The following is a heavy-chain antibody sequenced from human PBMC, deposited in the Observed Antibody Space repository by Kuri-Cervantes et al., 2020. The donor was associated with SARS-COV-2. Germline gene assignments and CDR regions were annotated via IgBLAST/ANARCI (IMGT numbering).Heavy chain of an antibody. CDR3: ARALTGEVDDY. CDR1: GYSISSGYY. CDR2: INHSGST. V-gene: IGHV4-38-2*01. J-gene: IGHJ4*02. D-gene: IGHD3-10*01. Sequence: LSCAVSGYSISSGYYWGWIRQPPGKGLEWIGSINHSGSTYYNPSLKSRVTISVDTSKNQFSLKLGSVTAADTAVYYCARALTGEVDDYWGQGTLVTVSS.